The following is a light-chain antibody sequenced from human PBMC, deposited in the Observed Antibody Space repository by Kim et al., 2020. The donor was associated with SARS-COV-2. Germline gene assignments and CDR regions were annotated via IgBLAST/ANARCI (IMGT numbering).Light chain of an antibody. CDR1: SPNIGAGFD. Sequence: QRVTISCTGSSPNIGAGFDVHWYQQLPGTVPKLLIYDNNSRPSGVPDRFSASKSGTSASLAITGLQAEDEADYYCQSYDSSLSIGVFGGGTKVTVL. CDR2: DNN. V-gene: IGLV1-40*01. J-gene: IGLJ3*02. CDR3: QSYDSSLSIGV.